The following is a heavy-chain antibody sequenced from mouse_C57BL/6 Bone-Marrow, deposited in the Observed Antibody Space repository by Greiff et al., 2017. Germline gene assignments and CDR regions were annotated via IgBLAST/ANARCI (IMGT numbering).Heavy chain of an antibody. J-gene: IGHJ1*03. D-gene: IGHD1-1*01. CDR3: ARGGPYYGSSNRYFDV. V-gene: IGHV1-63*01. CDR1: GYTFTNYW. Sequence: QVQLQQSGAELVRPGTSVKMSCKASGYTFTNYWIGWAKQRPGHGLEWIGDIYPGGGYTNYNEKFKGKATLTADKSSSTAYMQFSSLTSEASAIYYCARGGPYYGSSNRYFDVWGTGTTVTVSS. CDR2: IYPGGGYT.